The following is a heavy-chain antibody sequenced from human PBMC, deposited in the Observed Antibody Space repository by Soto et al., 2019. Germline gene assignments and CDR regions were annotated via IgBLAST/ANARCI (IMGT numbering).Heavy chain of an antibody. D-gene: IGHD1-1*01. CDR1: GGTFSTSA. J-gene: IGHJ6*02. CDR2: IMPVFPTP. Sequence: QVQLVQSGAEVKKPGSSVKVSCKASGGTFSTSAISWVRQAPGQGLEWVGGIMPVFPTPDYAQNFQGRVNITADESKTTAYLELTSLRAHDTAVYYCARDKDRLQLGGNYYYILDVWGQGTAITVSS. V-gene: IGHV1-69*12. CDR3: ARDKDRLQLGGNYYYILDV.